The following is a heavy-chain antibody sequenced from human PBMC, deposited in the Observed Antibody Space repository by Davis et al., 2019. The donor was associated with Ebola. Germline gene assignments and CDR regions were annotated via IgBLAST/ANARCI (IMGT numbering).Heavy chain of an antibody. CDR1: GFTFSSYW. CDR3: VRGDFWSGYYLMYYYGMDV. D-gene: IGHD3-3*01. J-gene: IGHJ6*02. CDR2: INSDGSST. Sequence: GESLKISCAASGFTFSSYWMHWVRQAPGKGLVWVSRINSDGSSTSYADSVKGRFTISRDNAKNTLYLQMNSLRAEDTAVYYCVRGDFWSGYYLMYYYGMDVWGQGTTVTVSS. V-gene: IGHV3-74*01.